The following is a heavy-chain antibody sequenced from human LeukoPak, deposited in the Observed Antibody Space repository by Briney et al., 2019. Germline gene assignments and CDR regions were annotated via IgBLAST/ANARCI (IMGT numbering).Heavy chain of an antibody. Sequence: PSETLSLTCTVSGGSISSYYWSWIRQPPGKGLEWIGYIYYSGSTNYNPSLKSRVTISVDTSKNQFSLKLSSVTAADMAVYYCARVDDYGDYFFDYWGQGTLVTVSS. V-gene: IGHV4-59*01. J-gene: IGHJ4*02. CDR1: GGSISSYY. CDR3: ARVDDYGDYFFDY. CDR2: IYYSGST. D-gene: IGHD4-17*01.